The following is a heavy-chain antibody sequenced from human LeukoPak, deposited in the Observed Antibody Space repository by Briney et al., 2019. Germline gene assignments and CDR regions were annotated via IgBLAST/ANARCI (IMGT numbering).Heavy chain of an antibody. D-gene: IGHD6-19*01. J-gene: IGHJ4*02. Sequence: PGGSLRLSCAASGFTFSGSAMHWVRQASGKGLEWVGRIRSKANSYATAYAASVKGRFTISRDDSKNTAYLQMNSLKTEDTAVYYCTLNGGAVAGDGDFDYWGQGTLVTVSS. CDR1: GFTFSGSA. CDR3: TLNGGAVAGDGDFDY. V-gene: IGHV3-73*01. CDR2: IRSKANSYAT.